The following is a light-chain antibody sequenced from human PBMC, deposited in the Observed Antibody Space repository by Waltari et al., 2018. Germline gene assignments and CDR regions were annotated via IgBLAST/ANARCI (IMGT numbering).Light chain of an antibody. Sequence: EIVMTQSPATVSVSPGERVTLPCRASQSVNSNLAWYHHKPGQAPRLLIFGASTRAVAIPPRFSGSGSGTEFTLTISSMQSEDFAIYYCQQYGNGHPWTFGQGTRVEMK. CDR2: GAS. CDR1: QSVNSN. CDR3: QQYGNGHPWT. J-gene: IGKJ1*01. V-gene: IGKV3-15*01.